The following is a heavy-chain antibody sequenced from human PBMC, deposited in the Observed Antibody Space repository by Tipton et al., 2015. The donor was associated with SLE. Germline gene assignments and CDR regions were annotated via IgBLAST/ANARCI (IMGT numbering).Heavy chain of an antibody. CDR2: IYYSGST. CDR3: AREGGCGGDCPLSWFDP. Sequence: TLSLTCTVSGGSISSYYWGWIRQPPGKGLEWIGSIYYSGSTYYNPSLKSRVTISVDTSKNQFSLKLSSVTAADTAVYYCAREGGCGGDCPLSWFDPWGQGTLVTVSS. J-gene: IGHJ5*02. CDR1: GGSISSYY. D-gene: IGHD2-21*02. V-gene: IGHV4-39*02.